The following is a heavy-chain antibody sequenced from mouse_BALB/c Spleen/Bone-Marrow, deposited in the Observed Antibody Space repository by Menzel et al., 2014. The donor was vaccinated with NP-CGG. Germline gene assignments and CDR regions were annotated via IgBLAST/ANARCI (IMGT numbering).Heavy chain of an antibody. CDR2: IRNKANGYTT. Sequence: VQLKQSGGGLVQPGGSLRLSCTTSGFTFTNYFMTWVRQPPGKALEWLGFIRNKANGYTTEYNPSVKGRFTISRDNSQGIFYLQMNTLRAEDSAIYYCARDYNGYFDFWGQGTTLPVSS. CDR3: ARDYNGYFDF. CDR1: GFTFTNYF. D-gene: IGHD6-1*01. J-gene: IGHJ2*01. V-gene: IGHV7-3*02.